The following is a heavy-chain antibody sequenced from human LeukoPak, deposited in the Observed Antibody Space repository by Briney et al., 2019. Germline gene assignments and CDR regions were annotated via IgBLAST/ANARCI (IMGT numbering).Heavy chain of an antibody. V-gene: IGHV4-30-2*01. Sequence: PSQTLSLTCTVSGGSISSGGYYWSWIRQPPGKGLEWIGYIYHSGSTYYNPSLKSRVTISVDRSKNQFSLKLSSVTAADTAVYYCARDQVGATHDAFDIWGQGTMVTVSS. D-gene: IGHD1-26*01. J-gene: IGHJ3*02. CDR3: ARDQVGATHDAFDI. CDR1: GGSISSGGYY. CDR2: IYHSGST.